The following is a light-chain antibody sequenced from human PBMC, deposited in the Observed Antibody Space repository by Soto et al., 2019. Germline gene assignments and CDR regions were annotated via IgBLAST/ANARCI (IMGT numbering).Light chain of an antibody. J-gene: IGKJ4*01. CDR3: LQHNTFPHT. CDR1: QGISNY. Sequence: DIQMTKSPSAMSASVGYRFTITCRSSQGISNYLAWFQQKPGKVPKRLIHSASKLLGGVPSRFSGSGVGTEFTLTISSLQPEDSATYYCLQHNTFPHTFGGGTKVEIK. V-gene: IGKV1-17*03. CDR2: SAS.